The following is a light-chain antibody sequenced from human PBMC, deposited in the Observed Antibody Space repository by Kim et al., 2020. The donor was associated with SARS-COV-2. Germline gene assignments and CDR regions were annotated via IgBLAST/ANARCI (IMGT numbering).Light chain of an antibody. J-gene: IGLJ2*01. V-gene: IGLV1-51*01. CDR3: GTWDSSLSAVV. CDR1: SSNIDNNY. CDR2: DNN. Sequence: GQKVTISCSGSSSNIDNNYVSWYQQLPGTAPKLLIFDNNKRPSGIPDRFSGSKSGTSATLGITGLQTGDEADYYCGTWDSSLSAVVFGGGTQLTVL.